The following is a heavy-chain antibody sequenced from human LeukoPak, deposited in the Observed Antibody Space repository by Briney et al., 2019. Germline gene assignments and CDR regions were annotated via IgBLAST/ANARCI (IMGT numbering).Heavy chain of an antibody. Sequence: GGSLRLSCAASGFTFSSDSINWVRQARGKGLEWVSSISSSTSYIYYADSLKGRFTISRDNAKNSLYLQMNSLRAEDTAVYYCARGSGGRWASDAFDIWGQGTMVTVSS. CDR1: GFTFSSDS. D-gene: IGHD2-15*01. CDR3: ARGSGGRWASDAFDI. J-gene: IGHJ3*02. V-gene: IGHV3-21*01. CDR2: ISSSTSYI.